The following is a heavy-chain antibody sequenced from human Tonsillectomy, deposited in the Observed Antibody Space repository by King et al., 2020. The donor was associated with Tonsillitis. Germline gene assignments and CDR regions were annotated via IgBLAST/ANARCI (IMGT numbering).Heavy chain of an antibody. Sequence: VQLVQSGTEVKKPGASVKVSCKASGYSFTGYYIHWVRQAPVQGLEWMGWINPYSGDTNSAQSFQGGVTMTRDTSISTAYMELTRLTSDETAVYYCARGRYCSGGSCYSHFDYWGQGTQVTVSS. J-gene: IGHJ4*02. V-gene: IGHV1-2*02. CDR3: ARGRYCSGGSCYSHFDY. D-gene: IGHD2-15*01. CDR1: GYSFTGYY. CDR2: INPYSGDT.